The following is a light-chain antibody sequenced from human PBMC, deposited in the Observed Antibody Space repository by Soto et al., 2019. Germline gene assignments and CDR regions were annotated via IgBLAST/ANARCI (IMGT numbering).Light chain of an antibody. V-gene: IGKV1-13*02. Sequence: AIQLTQSPSSLSASEGDRVTITCRATQGISSALAWYQQKPGKAPNLLIYDASSLQRGVPSRFRGSGSGTDFTLPISSLQPEDCATYYCQQFNSYPLTFGGGTKVELK. J-gene: IGKJ4*01. CDR2: DAS. CDR1: QGISSA. CDR3: QQFNSYPLT.